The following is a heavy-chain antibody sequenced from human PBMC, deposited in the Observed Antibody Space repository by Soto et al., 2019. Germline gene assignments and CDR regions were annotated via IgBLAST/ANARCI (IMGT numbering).Heavy chain of an antibody. Sequence: XVCLTLSCASSGFTFSGYARSWVRQAPGKGLEWVSAISGSGGSTYYADSVKGRFTISRDNSKNTLYLQMNSLRAEDTAVYYCAKSPYKVATALNPGEDVWGQGTTVTVSS. V-gene: IGHV3-23*01. CDR1: GFTFSGYA. J-gene: IGHJ6*02. D-gene: IGHD2-21*02. CDR3: AKSPYKVATALNPGEDV. CDR2: ISGSGGST.